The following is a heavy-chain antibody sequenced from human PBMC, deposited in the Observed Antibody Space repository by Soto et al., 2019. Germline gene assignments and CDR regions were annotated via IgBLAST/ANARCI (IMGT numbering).Heavy chain of an antibody. CDR1: GFTFSGYN. D-gene: IGHD4-4*01. J-gene: IGHJ6*03. Sequence: VQLVESGGGLVKPGGSLRLSCAASGFTFSGYNMSWIRQAPGKGLEWVSYITSSGSNTFDAESVKGRFTISRDNTMNSLHLQMNSLRAEDTALYYCAKGNYAYYYYYMDVWGKGTTVTVSS. CDR2: ITSSGSNT. CDR3: AKGNYAYYYYYMDV. V-gene: IGHV3-11*01.